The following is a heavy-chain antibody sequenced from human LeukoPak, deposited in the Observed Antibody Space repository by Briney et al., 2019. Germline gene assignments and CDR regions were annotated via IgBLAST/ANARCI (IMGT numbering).Heavy chain of an antibody. V-gene: IGHV1-69*04. D-gene: IGHD2-8*01. CDR3: ARDLDRMSPNHYYYYYMDV. J-gene: IGHJ6*03. Sequence: SVKVSCKASGGTFSSYTISWVRQAPGQGLEWMGRIIPILGIANYAQKFQGRGTITTDKSKSTAYMELSSLRSEDTAVYYCARDLDRMSPNHYYYYYMDVWGKGTPVTVSS. CDR2: IIPILGIA. CDR1: GGTFSSYT.